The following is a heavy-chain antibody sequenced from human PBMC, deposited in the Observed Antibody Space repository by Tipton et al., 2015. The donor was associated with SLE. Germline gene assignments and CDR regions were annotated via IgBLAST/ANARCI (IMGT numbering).Heavy chain of an antibody. V-gene: IGHV3-7*01. Sequence: SLRLSCAASGFTFSSYWMSWVRQAPGKGLEWVANIKQDGSKKYSVDSVKGRFTISRDNAKNSLFLQMNSLRAEDTALYYCASGVYGSGDALDIWGQGTMVTVSS. CDR3: ASGVYGSGDALDI. D-gene: IGHD3-10*01. CDR1: GFTFSSYW. J-gene: IGHJ3*02. CDR2: IKQDGSKK.